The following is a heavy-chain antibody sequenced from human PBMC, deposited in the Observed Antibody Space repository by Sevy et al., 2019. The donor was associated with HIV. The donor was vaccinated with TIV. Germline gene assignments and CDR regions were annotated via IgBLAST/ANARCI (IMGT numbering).Heavy chain of an antibody. CDR1: GFTFDDYA. V-gene: IGHV3-9*03. D-gene: IGHD3-16*01. CDR2: VRWNSGSI. J-gene: IGHJ3*02. CDR3: AKGMRTRGGGAFDI. Sequence: GGSLRLSCAASGFTFDDYAMHWVRQAPGKGLEWVSGVRWNSGSIGYADSVKGRFTISRDNAKNALYLQMNSLRAEDMALYYCAKGMRTRGGGAFDIWGQGTMVTVSS.